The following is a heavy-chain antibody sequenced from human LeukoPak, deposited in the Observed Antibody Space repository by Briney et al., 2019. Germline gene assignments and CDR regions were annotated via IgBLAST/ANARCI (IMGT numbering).Heavy chain of an antibody. CDR1: GGSISSYY. CDR3: ARTSGSYLEIAFDN. V-gene: IGHV4-59*01. D-gene: IGHD1-26*01. CDR2: IYYSGSN. J-gene: IGHJ3*02. Sequence: SETLSLTCTGSGGSISSYYGSWIRQPPGKGLEVIGYIYYSGSNNYNPSLKSRVTISVDTSKNQFSLKLNSVTAAATAVYYCARTSGSYLEIAFDNWGQGTMVTVSS.